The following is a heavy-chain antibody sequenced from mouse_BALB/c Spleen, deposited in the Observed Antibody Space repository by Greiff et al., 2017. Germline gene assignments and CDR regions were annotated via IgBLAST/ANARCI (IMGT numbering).Heavy chain of an antibody. Sequence: EVKLQESGPELVKPGASVKISCKTSGYTFTEYTMHWVKQSHGKSLEWIGGINPNNGGTSYNQKFKGKATLTVDKSSSTAYMELRSLTSEDSAVYYCARDGDYYGSRFAYWGQGTLVTVSA. J-gene: IGHJ3*01. CDR2: INPNNGGT. V-gene: IGHV1-18*01. D-gene: IGHD1-1*01. CDR1: GYTFTEYT. CDR3: ARDGDYYGSRFAY.